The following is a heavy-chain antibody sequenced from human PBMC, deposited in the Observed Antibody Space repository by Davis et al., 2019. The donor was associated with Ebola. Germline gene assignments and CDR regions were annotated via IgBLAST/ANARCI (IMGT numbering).Heavy chain of an antibody. CDR1: GFTFSSYG. Sequence: GESLKISCAASGFTFSSYGMHWVRQAPGKGLEWVAVIWYDGSNKYYADSVKGRFTISRDNSKNTLYLQMNSLRAEDTAVYYCARDSVLSIAALRSTNWFDPWGQGTLVTVSS. CDR3: ARDSVLSIAALRSTNWFDP. CDR2: IWYDGSNK. D-gene: IGHD6-6*01. V-gene: IGHV3-33*01. J-gene: IGHJ5*02.